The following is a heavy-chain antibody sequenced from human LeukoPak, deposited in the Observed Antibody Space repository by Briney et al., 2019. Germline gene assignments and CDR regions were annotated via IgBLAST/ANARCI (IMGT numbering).Heavy chain of an antibody. Sequence: SETLSLTCTVSGGSISSYYWSWIRQPPGKGLEWIGYIYYSGSTNYNPSLKSRVTISVDTSKNQFSLKLSSVTAADTAVHYCARVSGYYDSSGYYNYYGMTSGAKGPRSPSP. CDR1: GGSISSYY. V-gene: IGHV4-59*01. CDR3: ARVSGYYDSSGYYNYYGMTS. D-gene: IGHD3-22*01. J-gene: IGHJ6*02. CDR2: IYYSGST.